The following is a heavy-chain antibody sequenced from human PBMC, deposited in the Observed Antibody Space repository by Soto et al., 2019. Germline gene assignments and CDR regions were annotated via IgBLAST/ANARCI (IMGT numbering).Heavy chain of an antibody. V-gene: IGHV1-18*01. J-gene: IGHJ6*02. CDR1: GYTCTSYG. CDR2: ISAYNGNT. CDR3: ARVPPRDGYNSYYYYYGMDV. D-gene: IGHD5-12*01. Sequence: ASVKVSCKASGYTCTSYGISWVRQAPGQGLEWMGWISAYNGNTNYAQKLQGRVTMTTDTSTSTAYMELRSLRSDDTAVYYCARVPPRDGYNSYYYYYGMDVWGQGTTVTVSS.